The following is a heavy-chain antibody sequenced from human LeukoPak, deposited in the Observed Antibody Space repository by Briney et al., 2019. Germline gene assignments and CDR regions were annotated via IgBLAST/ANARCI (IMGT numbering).Heavy chain of an antibody. D-gene: IGHD5-18*01. V-gene: IGHV4-59*01. CDR3: ARRKQLWSFDY. J-gene: IGHJ4*02. Sequence: GSLRLSCAASRFTFSSYWMSWIRQPPGKGLEWIGYIYYSGSTNYNPSLKSRVTISVDTSKNQFSLKLSSVTAADTAVYYCARRKQLWSFDYWGQGTLVTVSS. CDR2: IYYSGST. CDR1: RFTFSSYW.